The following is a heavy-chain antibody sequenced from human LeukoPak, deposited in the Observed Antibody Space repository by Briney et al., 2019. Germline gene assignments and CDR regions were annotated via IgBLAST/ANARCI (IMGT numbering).Heavy chain of an antibody. CDR1: KSTFSSFA. J-gene: IGHJ4*02. D-gene: IGHD5-18*01. Sequence: GGSLRLSCAASKSTFSSFAITWVRQAPGKGLEWVSSISSSSSYIYYADSVKGRFTISRDNAKNSLYLQMNSLRAEDTAVYYCASLPYSYAHFDYWGQGTLVTVSS. V-gene: IGHV3-21*01. CDR3: ASLPYSYAHFDY. CDR2: ISSSSSYI.